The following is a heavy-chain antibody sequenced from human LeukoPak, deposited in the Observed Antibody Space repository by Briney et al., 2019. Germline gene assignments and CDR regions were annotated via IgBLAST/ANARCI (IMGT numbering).Heavy chain of an antibody. CDR2: IGGSGGST. Sequence: PGGSLRLSCAASGFTFSSYAMYWVRQAPGKGLEWVSAIGGSGGSTYYADSVKGRFTISRDNAKNSLYLQMNSLRAEDTAVYYCAAYSSGWYGGIYWGQGTLVTVSS. D-gene: IGHD6-19*01. J-gene: IGHJ4*02. CDR3: AAYSSGWYGGIY. V-gene: IGHV3-23*01. CDR1: GFTFSSYA.